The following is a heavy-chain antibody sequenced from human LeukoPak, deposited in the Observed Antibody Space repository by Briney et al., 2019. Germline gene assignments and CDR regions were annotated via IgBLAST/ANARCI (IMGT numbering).Heavy chain of an antibody. CDR1: GYSITSGHY. Sequence: PSETLSLTCTVSGYSITSGHYWGWIRQPPGKGLEWIGSIYHSRSTYYNPSLKSRVTISVDTSKSQFSLRLNSVTAADMAVYYCARDADPTAYYGSGSSIDYWGQGTLVTVSS. CDR3: ARDADPTAYYGSGSSIDY. J-gene: IGHJ4*02. D-gene: IGHD3-10*01. V-gene: IGHV4-38-2*02. CDR2: IYHSRST.